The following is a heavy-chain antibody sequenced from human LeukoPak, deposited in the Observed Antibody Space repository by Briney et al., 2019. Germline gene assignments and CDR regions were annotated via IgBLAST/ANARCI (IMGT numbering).Heavy chain of an antibody. D-gene: IGHD3-22*01. CDR2: ISFDGGNK. Sequence: GGSLRLSCVASGFTFSRYAIHWVRQAPGQKVEWVAVISFDGGNKYYADSVKGRFTISRDNSKNTLYLQMNSLRAEDTAVYYCARPRPYYYDSSGYGRDYYFDYWGQGTLVTVSS. CDR1: GFTFSRYA. J-gene: IGHJ4*02. CDR3: ARPRPYYYDSSGYGRDYYFDY. V-gene: IGHV3-30*14.